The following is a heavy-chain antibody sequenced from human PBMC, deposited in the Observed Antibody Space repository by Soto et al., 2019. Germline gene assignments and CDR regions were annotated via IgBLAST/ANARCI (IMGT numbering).Heavy chain of an antibody. Sequence: SETLSLTCAVSGYSISSGYYLGWILQPPWKGLEWLGSTFHSGSTYYTPSIKSRVTISEDTSKNQFSMKLCYVTAEDTAVYYCARPHYGDYNWYFDLWGRGTLVTVSS. V-gene: IGHV4-38-2*01. D-gene: IGHD4-17*01. J-gene: IGHJ2*01. CDR2: TFHSGST. CDR3: ARPHYGDYNWYFDL. CDR1: GYSISSGYY.